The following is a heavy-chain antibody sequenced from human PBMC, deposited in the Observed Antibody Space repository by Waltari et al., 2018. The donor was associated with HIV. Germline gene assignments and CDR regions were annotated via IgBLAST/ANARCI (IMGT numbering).Heavy chain of an antibody. CDR3: ARGEQSAHGPSDY. D-gene: IGHD4-17*01. Sequence: QVQLEESGGDLVKPGGSLRLSCAASGFIFRAYDMSWMRQAPGKGLEWIAHISRGGSSTYYADSVKGRFTISRDNAKNSLYLQMLSLRAEDTAIYYCARGEQSAHGPSDYWGQGTLVTVSS. J-gene: IGHJ4*02. CDR1: GFIFRAYD. CDR2: ISRGGSST. V-gene: IGHV3-11*01.